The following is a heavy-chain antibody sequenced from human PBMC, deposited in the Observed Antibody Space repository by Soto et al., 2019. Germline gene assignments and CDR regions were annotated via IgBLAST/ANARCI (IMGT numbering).Heavy chain of an antibody. Sequence: GGSLRLSCAASGFTFSSYSMNWVRQAPGKGPEWVANIKLDGSEKYYVDSVKGRFTISRDNSKNTLYLQMNSLRAEDTAVYYCAKVGDCISTSCYGSYFDYWGQGTLVTVSS. J-gene: IGHJ4*02. V-gene: IGHV3-7*02. CDR1: GFTFSSYS. CDR2: IKLDGSEK. CDR3: AKVGDCISTSCYGSYFDY. D-gene: IGHD2-2*01.